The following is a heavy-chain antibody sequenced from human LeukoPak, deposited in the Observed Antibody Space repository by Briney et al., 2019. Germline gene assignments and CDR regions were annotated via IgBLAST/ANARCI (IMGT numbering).Heavy chain of an antibody. D-gene: IGHD3-9*01. CDR3: ARHRRVLRYFDWFPHYFDY. CDR1: GGSISSYY. Sequence: SETLSLTCTVSGGSISSYYWGWIRQPPGKGLEWIGSIYYSGSTYYNPSLKSRVTISVDTSKNQFSLKLSSVTAADTAVYYCARHRRVLRYFDWFPHYFDYWGQGTLVTVSS. CDR2: IYYSGST. J-gene: IGHJ4*02. V-gene: IGHV4-39*01.